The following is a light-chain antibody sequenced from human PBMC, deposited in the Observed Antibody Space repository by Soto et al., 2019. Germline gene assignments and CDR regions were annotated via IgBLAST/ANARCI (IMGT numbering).Light chain of an antibody. CDR3: PTCGTGIHVV. V-gene: IGLV4-69*01. CDR1: SGHSSYA. CDR2: LDSDGSH. Sequence: QSVLTQSPSASASLGASVKLTCTLSSGHSSYAIAWHQQQPEKGPRYLMKLDSDGSHTKGDAIPDRFSGSSSGAERYLTISILQSEDEADYYCPTCGTGIHVVFGGGTKVTVL. J-gene: IGLJ2*01.